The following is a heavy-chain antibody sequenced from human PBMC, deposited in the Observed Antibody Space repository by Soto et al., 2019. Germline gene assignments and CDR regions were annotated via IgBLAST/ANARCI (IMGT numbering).Heavy chain of an antibody. V-gene: IGHV4-39*07. D-gene: IGHD6-13*01. J-gene: IGHJ1*01. CDR3: AGYSNSWSKYVKH. CDR1: GGSISSGDYY. Sequence: PSETLSLTCTVSGGSISSGDYYWSWIRQPPGERLEWVGDICHGGGANYNPSLKSRVSFSMDPSKNQFSLKLNSVMAADTAVYYCAGYSNSWSKYVKHWGRGSLVTVSS. CDR2: ICHGGGA.